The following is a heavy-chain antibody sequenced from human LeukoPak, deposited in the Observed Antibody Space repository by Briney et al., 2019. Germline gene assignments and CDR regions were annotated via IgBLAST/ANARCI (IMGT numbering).Heavy chain of an antibody. V-gene: IGHV4-59*08. CDR1: GGSLSSYY. CDR2: IYYSGST. CDR3: ASLGYSYGSDFDY. Sequence: SETLSLTCTVSGGSLSSYYWSWIRQPPGKGLEWIGYIYYSGSTNYNPSLKSRVTISIETSKNQFSLKLSSVTAADTAVYYCASLGYSYGSDFDYWGQGTLVTVSS. J-gene: IGHJ4*02. D-gene: IGHD5-18*01.